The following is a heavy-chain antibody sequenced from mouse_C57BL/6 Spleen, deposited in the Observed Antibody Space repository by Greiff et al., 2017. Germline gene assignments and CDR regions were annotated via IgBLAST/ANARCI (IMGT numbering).Heavy chain of an antibody. CDR3: AREGDDYDDDWYFDV. Sequence: EVQLVESEGGLVQPGSSMKLSCTASGFTFSDYYMAWVRQVPEKGLEWVANINYDGSSTYYLDSLKSRFIISRDNAKNILYLQMSSLKSEDTATYYCAREGDDYDDDWYFDVWGTGTTVTVSS. D-gene: IGHD2-4*01. J-gene: IGHJ1*03. CDR2: INYDGSST. V-gene: IGHV5-16*01. CDR1: GFTFSDYY.